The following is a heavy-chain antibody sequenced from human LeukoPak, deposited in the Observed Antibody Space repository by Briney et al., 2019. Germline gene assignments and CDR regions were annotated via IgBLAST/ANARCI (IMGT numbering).Heavy chain of an antibody. Sequence: ASVKVSCKASGYTFTSYYMHWVRQAPGQGLEWMGIINPSGGSTSYAQKFQGRVTMTRDMSTSTVYMELSSLRSEDTAVYYCARVREGYDSSGYYFYFDYWGQGTLVTVSS. J-gene: IGHJ4*02. CDR3: ARVREGYDSSGYYFYFDY. D-gene: IGHD3-22*01. CDR2: INPSGGST. CDR1: GYTFTSYY. V-gene: IGHV1-46*01.